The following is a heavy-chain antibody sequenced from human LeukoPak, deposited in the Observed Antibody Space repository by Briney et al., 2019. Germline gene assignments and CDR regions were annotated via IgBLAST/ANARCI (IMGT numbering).Heavy chain of an antibody. D-gene: IGHD6-6*01. Sequence: SGGSLRLSCAASGFTFSDYYMSWIRQAPGKGLEWVSYISSSSSYTNYADSAKGRFTISRDNAKNSLYLQMNSLRAEDTAVYYCARYMIAARPFDAFDYWGQGTLVTVSS. CDR2: ISSSSSYT. V-gene: IGHV3-11*03. CDR1: GFTFSDYY. CDR3: ARYMIAARPFDAFDY. J-gene: IGHJ4*02.